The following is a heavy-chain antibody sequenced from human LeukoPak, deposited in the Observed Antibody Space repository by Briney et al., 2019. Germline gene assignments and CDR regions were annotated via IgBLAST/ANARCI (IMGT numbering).Heavy chain of an antibody. V-gene: IGHV3-7*01. D-gene: IGHD3-10*01. Sequence: GGSLRLSCAASGFTFSSYWMSWVRQAPGKGLEWVANIKQDGSEKYYVDSVKGRFTISRDNAKNSLYLQMNSLRAEDTAVHYCAREVRYYYYYMDVWGKGTTVTVSS. CDR2: IKQDGSEK. CDR3: AREVRYYYYYMDV. CDR1: GFTFSSYW. J-gene: IGHJ6*03.